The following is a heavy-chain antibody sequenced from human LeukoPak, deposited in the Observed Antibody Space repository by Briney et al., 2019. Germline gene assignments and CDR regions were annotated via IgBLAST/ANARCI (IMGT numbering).Heavy chain of an antibody. D-gene: IGHD2-15*01. CDR3: ARGICCGGSCYSPGSFDI. V-gene: IGHV4-4*07. Sequence: PSETLSLTCTVSGDSINNYYWSWLRQPAGKGPEWIGRIYPSGTTNYNPSLKSRVTMSVDTSKNQFSLKLSSVTAADTAFYYCARGICCGGSCYSPGSFDIWGQGTMVTVSS. J-gene: IGHJ3*02. CDR1: GDSINNYY. CDR2: IYPSGTT.